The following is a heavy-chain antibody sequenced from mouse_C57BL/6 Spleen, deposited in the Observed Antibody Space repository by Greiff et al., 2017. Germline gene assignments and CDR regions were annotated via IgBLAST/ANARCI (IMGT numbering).Heavy chain of an antibody. CDR3: ARTVEDGYFDV. CDR2: INPSTGGT. J-gene: IGHJ1*03. CDR1: GYSFTGYY. V-gene: IGHV1-42*01. Sequence: VQLKQSGPELVKPGASVKISCKASGYSFTGYYMNWVKQSPEKSLEWIGEINPSTGGTTYNQTFKGKATLTVDKSSRTAYMQLNSLTSEDSSVSYCARTVEDGYFDVWGTGTTVTVSS.